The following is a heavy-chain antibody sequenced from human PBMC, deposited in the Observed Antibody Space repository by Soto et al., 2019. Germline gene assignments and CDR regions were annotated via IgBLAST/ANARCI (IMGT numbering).Heavy chain of an antibody. J-gene: IGHJ4*02. CDR1: DASISTATFY. CDR2: IYYSGSA. V-gene: IGHV4-31*02. Sequence: SETLSLTXTVSDASISTATFYWIRQLPGEALEWIGYIYYSGSAYYNSSLRSRATLSLDTSKSEFSLTLTSLTAADTAVYYCARGEAGVAGRLDYWGQGTLVTV. CDR3: ARGEAGVAGRLDY. D-gene: IGHD6-19*01.